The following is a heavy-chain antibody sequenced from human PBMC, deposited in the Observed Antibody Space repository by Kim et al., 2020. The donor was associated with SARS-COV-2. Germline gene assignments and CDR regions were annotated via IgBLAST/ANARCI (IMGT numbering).Heavy chain of an antibody. D-gene: IGHD3-22*01. J-gene: IGHJ4*02. Sequence: SVKVSCKASGGTFSSYAISWVRQAPGQGLEWMGGIIPIFGTANYAQKFQGRVTITADESTSTAYMELSSLRSEDTAVYYCASIPYDSSGRDGGWGQGTLVTVSS. CDR3: ASIPYDSSGRDGG. CDR2: IIPIFGTA. CDR1: GGTFSSYA. V-gene: IGHV1-69*13.